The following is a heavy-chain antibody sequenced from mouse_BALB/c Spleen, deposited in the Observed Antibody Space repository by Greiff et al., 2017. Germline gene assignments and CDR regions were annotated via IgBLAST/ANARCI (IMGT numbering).Heavy chain of an antibody. J-gene: IGHJ1*01. CDR3: ARYSNYGYFDV. CDR1: GYTFSSYW. Sequence: VKLMESGAELMKPGASVKISCKATGYTFSSYWIEWVKQRPGHGLEWIGEILPGSGSTNYNEKFKGKATFTADTSSNTAYMQLSSLTSEDSAVYYCARYSNYGYFDVWGAGTTVTVSS. V-gene: IGHV1-9*01. CDR2: ILPGSGST.